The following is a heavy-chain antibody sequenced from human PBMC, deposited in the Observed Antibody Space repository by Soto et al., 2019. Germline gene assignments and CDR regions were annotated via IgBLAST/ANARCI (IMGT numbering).Heavy chain of an antibody. J-gene: IGHJ4*02. CDR2: VKSDATTA. D-gene: IGHD2-15*01. Sequence: PAGALRLSCSASGVAISRNRTHWVREAPTKGLVWVAGVKSDATTATSADSVRVPFTISRANAKNTLYLQMHSPTDKDTAEYYCASLFATTYSHRPFDFWGQGTQVTVSS. CDR3: ASLFATTYSHRPFDF. CDR1: GVAISRNR. V-gene: IGHV3-74*01.